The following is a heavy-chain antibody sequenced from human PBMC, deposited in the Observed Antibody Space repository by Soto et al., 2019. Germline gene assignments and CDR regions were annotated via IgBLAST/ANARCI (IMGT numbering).Heavy chain of an antibody. V-gene: IGHV1-69*02. CDR2: IIPIIGIA. D-gene: IGHD4-17*01. CDR1: GGTFSSYT. Sequence: QVQLVQSGAEVKKPGSSVKVSCKASGGTFSSYTISWVRQAPGQGLEWMGRIIPIIGIAKYAQKFQGRVTITADKSTSTAYMELSSLRSEDTAVYYCARVPTTVTTIYYRDVWGKGTTVTVSS. CDR3: ARVPTTVTTIYYRDV. J-gene: IGHJ6*03.